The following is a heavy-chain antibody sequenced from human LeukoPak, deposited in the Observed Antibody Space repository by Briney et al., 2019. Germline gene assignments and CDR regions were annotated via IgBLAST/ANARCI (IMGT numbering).Heavy chain of an antibody. CDR3: ARDGDSGDAFGI. CDR1: GFTFSSYG. J-gene: IGHJ3*02. Sequence: GGSLRLSCAASGFTFSSYGMHWVRQAPGKGLEWVAVIWYDGSNKYYADSVKGRFTISRDNSKNTLYLQMNSLRAEDTAVYYCARDGDSGDAFGIWGQGTMVTVSS. V-gene: IGHV3-33*01. CDR2: IWYDGSNK. D-gene: IGHD4-17*01.